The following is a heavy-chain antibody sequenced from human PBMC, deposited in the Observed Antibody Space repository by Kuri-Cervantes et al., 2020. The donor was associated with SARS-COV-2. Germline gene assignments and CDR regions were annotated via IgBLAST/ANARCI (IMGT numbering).Heavy chain of an antibody. D-gene: IGHD5-18*01. CDR1: GGTFSSYA. CDR2: IIPIFGIA. CDR3: AMSRDTPVYYYGMDV. Sequence: SVKVSCKASGGTFSSYAISWVRQAPGQGLEWMGGIIPIFGIANYAQKFQGRVTITADESTSTAYMELSSLRSEDTAVYYCAMSRDTPVYYYGMDVWGQGTTVTVSS. J-gene: IGHJ6*02. V-gene: IGHV1-69*13.